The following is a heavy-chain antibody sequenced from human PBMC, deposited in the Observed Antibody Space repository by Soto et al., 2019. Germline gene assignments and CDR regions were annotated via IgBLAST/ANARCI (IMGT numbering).Heavy chain of an antibody. Sequence: GESLKLSCKGSGYIFANDWIAWVRQMPGKGLEWMGIIFPGDSDTRYSPSFQGQVTISAEKSINTAYLQWSSLKASDTAVYYCARRVAAHPYFDFWGQGAMVTVYS. D-gene: IGHD6-6*01. CDR2: IFPGDSDT. J-gene: IGHJ4*02. CDR1: GYIFANDW. V-gene: IGHV5-51*01. CDR3: ARRVAAHPYFDF.